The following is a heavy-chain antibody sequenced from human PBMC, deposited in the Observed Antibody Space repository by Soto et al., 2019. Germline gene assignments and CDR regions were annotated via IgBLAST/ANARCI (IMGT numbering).Heavy chain of an antibody. D-gene: IGHD1-26*01. CDR2: IYYTGST. J-gene: IGHJ5*02. CDR1: GGSISRNY. V-gene: IGHV4-59*01. CDR3: VKGGSSKFDP. Sequence: SETLSLTCTVSGGSISRNYWSWIRQPPGRGLEWIGYIYYTGSTNYNPSLKSRVTISVDTSKNQFSLKLNSVTAAGTAVYYCVKGGSSKFDPWGQGTLVTVSS.